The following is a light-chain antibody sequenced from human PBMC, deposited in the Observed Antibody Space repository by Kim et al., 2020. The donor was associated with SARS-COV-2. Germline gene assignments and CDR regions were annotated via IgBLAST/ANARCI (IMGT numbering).Light chain of an antibody. V-gene: IGKV1-16*01. CDR3: QQYQTYPWT. CDR2: KAS. J-gene: IGKJ1*01. CDR1: QGISNY. Sequence: ASVGDRVTISCRASQGISNYLAWYQQKPGKAPKVLIYKASVLQSGVPSRFSGSESGTEFTLTISSLQPEDSATYYCQQYQTYPWTFGQGTEVDIK.